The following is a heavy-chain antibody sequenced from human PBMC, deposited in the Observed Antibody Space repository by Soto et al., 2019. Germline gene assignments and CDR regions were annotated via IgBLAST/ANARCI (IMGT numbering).Heavy chain of an antibody. CDR3: ARDPRDYCSSTSCQPEFDP. CDR1: GFTFSSYS. V-gene: IGHV3-21*01. Sequence: PGGSLRLSCAASGFTFSSYSMNWVRQAPGKGLEWVSSISSSSSYIYYADSVKGRFTISRDNAKNSLYLQMNSLRAEDTAVYYCARDPRDYCSSTSCQPEFDPWGQGTLVTVSS. CDR2: ISSSSSYI. J-gene: IGHJ5*02. D-gene: IGHD2-2*01.